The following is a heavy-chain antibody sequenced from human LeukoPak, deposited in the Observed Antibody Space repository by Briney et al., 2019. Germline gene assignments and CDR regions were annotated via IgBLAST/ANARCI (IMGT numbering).Heavy chain of an antibody. CDR1: GYTFTSYD. D-gene: IGHD5-12*01. CDR2: MSPDSGYT. J-gene: IGHJ4*02. V-gene: IGHV1-8*01. Sequence: ASVKVSCTASGYTFTSYDITWVRQATGQGLEWMGWMSPDSGYTGYAQTFQGRVTLTRNTSVSTAFMELSSLRSEDTAVYYCEIYTGYDSFWGRGTLVTVSS. CDR3: EIYTGYDSF.